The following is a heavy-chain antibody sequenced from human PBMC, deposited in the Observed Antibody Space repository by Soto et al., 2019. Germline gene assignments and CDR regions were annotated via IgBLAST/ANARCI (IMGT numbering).Heavy chain of an antibody. Sequence: GGSMRLSCAASGFTLSSYAMSWVRQAPGKGLEWVSAISGSGGSTYYADSVKGRFTISRDNSKNTLYLQMNSLRAEDTAVYYCAKDPTPYYGDYDAFDIWGQGTMVTVSS. D-gene: IGHD4-17*01. J-gene: IGHJ3*02. CDR1: GFTLSSYA. CDR2: ISGSGGST. V-gene: IGHV3-23*01. CDR3: AKDPTPYYGDYDAFDI.